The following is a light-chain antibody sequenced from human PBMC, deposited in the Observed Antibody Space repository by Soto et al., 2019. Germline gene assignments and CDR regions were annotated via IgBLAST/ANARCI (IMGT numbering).Light chain of an antibody. CDR3: LQDYSYPCT. J-gene: IGKJ1*01. Sequence: AIQVTQSPSSLSASVGDRVTITCRASQDIRNDLGGYQQKPGKAPKLLIYAASSLQSGVPSRFSGSGSGTDITLTISSLQPEDFATYYCLQDYSYPCTFGQGTKVESK. V-gene: IGKV1-6*01. CDR1: QDIRND. CDR2: AAS.